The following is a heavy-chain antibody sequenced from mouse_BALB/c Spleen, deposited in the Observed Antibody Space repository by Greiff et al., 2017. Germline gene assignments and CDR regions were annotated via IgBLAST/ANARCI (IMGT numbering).Heavy chain of an antibody. CDR3: ARESTVPFDY. CDR2: ISSGSSTI. J-gene: IGHJ2*01. D-gene: IGHD1-1*01. CDR1: GFTFSSFG. V-gene: IGHV5-17*02. Sequence: EVKLMESGGGLVQPGGSRKLSCAASGFTFSSFGMHWVRQAPEKGLEWVAYISSGSSTIYYADTVKGRFTISRDNPKNTLFLQMTSLRSEDTAMYYCARESTVPFDYWGQGTTLTVSS.